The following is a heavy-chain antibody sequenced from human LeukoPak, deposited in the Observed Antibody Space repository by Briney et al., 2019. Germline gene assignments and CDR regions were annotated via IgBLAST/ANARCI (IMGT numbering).Heavy chain of an antibody. CDR3: ARTYYDFYYCYYMDV. Sequence: TSETQSLTCTASGGSISSYYWSWIRQPPGKGLEWIGYIYTSGSTNYNPSLKSRVTISVDTSKNQFSLKLSSVTAADTAVYYCARTYYDFYYCYYMDVWGKGTTVTVSS. CDR1: GGSISSYY. D-gene: IGHD3-3*01. J-gene: IGHJ6*03. V-gene: IGHV4-4*09. CDR2: IYTSGST.